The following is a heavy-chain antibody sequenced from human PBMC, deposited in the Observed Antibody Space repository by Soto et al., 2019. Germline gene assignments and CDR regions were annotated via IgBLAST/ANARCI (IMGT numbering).Heavy chain of an antibody. D-gene: IGHD1-1*01. CDR3: VRYSPFDY. J-gene: IGHJ4*02. CDR1: GFTFSSYS. V-gene: IGHV3-30-3*01. Sequence: PGGSLRLSCAASGFTFSSYSIHWVRQAPCKGLEWVAVISYDGINKYYADSVKGRFTISRDNSKNTLYLQMNSLRAEDTAVYYCVRYSPFDYCGQGTLVTVSS. CDR2: ISYDGINK.